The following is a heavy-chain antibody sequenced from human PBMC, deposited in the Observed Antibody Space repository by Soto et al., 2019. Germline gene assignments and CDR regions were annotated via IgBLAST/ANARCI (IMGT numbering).Heavy chain of an antibody. D-gene: IGHD1-26*01. Sequence: SETLSLTCTVSGGSISSSSYYWGWIRQPPGKGLEWIGSIYYSGSTYYNPSLKSRVTISVDTSKNQFSLKLSSVTAADTAVYYCARLGRGWELLGQSFDIWGQGTMVTVS. CDR3: ARLGRGWELLGQSFDI. V-gene: IGHV4-39*01. J-gene: IGHJ3*02. CDR2: IYYSGST. CDR1: GGSISSSSYY.